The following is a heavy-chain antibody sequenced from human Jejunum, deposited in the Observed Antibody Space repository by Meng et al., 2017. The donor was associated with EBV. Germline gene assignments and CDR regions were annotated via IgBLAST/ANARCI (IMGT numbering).Heavy chain of an antibody. CDR2: VSGTGGST. J-gene: IGHJ4*02. CDR3: VRDGYNYIPFDY. V-gene: IGHV3-23*04. CDR1: GFTFSR. Sequence: VQLVELGGGVAQPGRSLRLSCAASGFTFSREWVSHVSGTGGSTYYADSVKGRFTASRDNSKNMLFLQMNSLRADDTAIYYCVRDGYNYIPFDYWGQGTLVTVSS. D-gene: IGHD5-24*01.